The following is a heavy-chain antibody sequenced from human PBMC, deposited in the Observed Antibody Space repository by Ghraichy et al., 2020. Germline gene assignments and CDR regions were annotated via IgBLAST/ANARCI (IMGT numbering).Heavy chain of an antibody. D-gene: IGHD3-9*01. Sequence: GGSLRLSCAASGFTFSNYWMHWVRQSPGKGLVWLSRIDPYGTTTHYADSVKGRFTISRDNANNTVFLQMNSLRADVTAVYYCARDFDGLYVCQGDWGLGTLVTVSS. J-gene: IGHJ4*02. CDR2: IDPYGTTT. CDR1: GFTFSNYW. CDR3: ARDFDGLYVCQGD. V-gene: IGHV3-74*01.